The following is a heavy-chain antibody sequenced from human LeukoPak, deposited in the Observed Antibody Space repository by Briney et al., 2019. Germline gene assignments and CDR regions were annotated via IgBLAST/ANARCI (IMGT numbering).Heavy chain of an antibody. CDR3: ARDGVYYYDSSGYYSDYYYMDV. V-gene: IGHV3-66*01. CDR1: EFSVGSNY. CDR2: IYSGGST. D-gene: IGHD3-22*01. Sequence: GGSLRLSCAASEFSVGSNYMTWVRQAPGKGLEWVSLIYSGGSTYYADSVKGRFTISRDNSKNTLYLQMNSLRAEDTAVYYCARDGVYYYDSSGYYSDYYYMDVWGKGTTVTISS. J-gene: IGHJ6*03.